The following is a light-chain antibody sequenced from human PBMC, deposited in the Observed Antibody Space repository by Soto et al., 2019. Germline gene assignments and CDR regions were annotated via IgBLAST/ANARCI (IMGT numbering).Light chain of an antibody. Sequence: QSVLTQPASVSGSPGQSITVSCTGTSSDVGAYDYVSWYQQHPGKAPKLMIYEVSYRPSGVSNRFSGSKSGNTASLTISGLQAEDEADYYCCSYASSSTPYVFGTGTKLTVL. CDR3: CSYASSSTPYV. CDR1: SSDVGAYDY. V-gene: IGLV2-14*01. J-gene: IGLJ1*01. CDR2: EVS.